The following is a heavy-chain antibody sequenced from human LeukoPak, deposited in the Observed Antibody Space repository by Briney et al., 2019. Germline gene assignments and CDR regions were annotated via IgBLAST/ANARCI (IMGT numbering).Heavy chain of an antibody. CDR3: ATTTIRLGY. V-gene: IGHV4-39*07. CDR2: IYYTGST. D-gene: IGHD1-26*01. Sequence: SETLSLTCTVSGGSMFSSSYYWGWIRQPPGTGLEWIGTIYYTGSTYYNPSLKSRVTISVDTSNNQFSLKLSSVTAADTAVYYCATTTIRLGYWGQGTLVTVSS. J-gene: IGHJ4*02. CDR1: GGSMFSSSYY.